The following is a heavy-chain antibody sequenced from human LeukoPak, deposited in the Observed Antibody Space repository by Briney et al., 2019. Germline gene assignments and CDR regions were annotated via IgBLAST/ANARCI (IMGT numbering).Heavy chain of an antibody. CDR2: IKEDGSAT. Sequence: GGSLRLSCAASGFTFSTYWMTWVRQAPGKGPEWVANIKEDGSATYYVDSVKVRFTMSRDNAKKSLYLQMNSLRAEDTAVYYCARDSPGYLAYDSWGQGTLVTVSS. CDR1: GFTFSTYW. J-gene: IGHJ4*02. CDR3: ARDSPGYLAYDS. V-gene: IGHV3-7*04. D-gene: IGHD1-1*01.